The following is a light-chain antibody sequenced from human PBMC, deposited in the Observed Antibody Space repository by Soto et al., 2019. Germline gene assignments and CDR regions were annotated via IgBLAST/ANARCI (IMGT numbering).Light chain of an antibody. J-gene: IGKJ1*01. Sequence: AIQVTQSPSSLSASVGDSVTITCRTSQGIRSALGWYQQKPGKAPKLLIYDATILESGVPSRFSGSGSGTEFTLTISSLQPDDIATYYCQQYSSSSSWTFGQGTKVDIK. V-gene: IGKV1-13*02. CDR3: QQYSSSSSWT. CDR2: DAT. CDR1: QGIRSA.